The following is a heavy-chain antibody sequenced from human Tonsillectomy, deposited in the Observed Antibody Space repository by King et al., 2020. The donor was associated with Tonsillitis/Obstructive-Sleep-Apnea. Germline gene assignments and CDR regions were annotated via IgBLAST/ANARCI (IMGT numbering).Heavy chain of an antibody. CDR3: VRDGGSLVAGTNYFDV. D-gene: IGHD1-26*01. J-gene: IGHJ4*02. CDR1: AFTFSYYA. Sequence: VQLVESGGGVVQPGRSLRLSCAASAFTFSYYAMHWVRQAPGKGLEWVAVISFDGTNKYYADSVKGRFTISRDNSKNTLFLQMSSLRTDDTALYYCVRDGGSLVAGTNYFDVWGQGTLVTVSS. CDR2: ISFDGTNK. V-gene: IGHV3-30*04.